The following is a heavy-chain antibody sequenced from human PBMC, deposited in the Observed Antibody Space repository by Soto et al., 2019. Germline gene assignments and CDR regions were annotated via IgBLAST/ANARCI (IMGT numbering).Heavy chain of an antibody. CDR1: GYTFSTYG. Sequence: QVQLVQSGAEVKKPGASVKVSCKASGYTFSTYGFSWVRQAPGQGLEWMGWIGADNGDTNYAQNFQGRVTMTTDTSKPTSYTELRSLTSDDTAVYFCAREWKGAEGLDPWGQGTLFTVSS. CDR3: AREWKGAEGLDP. V-gene: IGHV1-18*01. J-gene: IGHJ5*02. D-gene: IGHD1-1*01. CDR2: IGADNGDT.